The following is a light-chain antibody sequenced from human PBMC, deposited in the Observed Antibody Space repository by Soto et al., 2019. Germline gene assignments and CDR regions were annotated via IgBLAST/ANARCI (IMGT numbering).Light chain of an antibody. J-gene: IGKJ1*01. V-gene: IGKV1-5*03. CDR2: QGS. CDR1: QSISNW. Sequence: DIQMTQSPSTLSASVGDRVTITCRASQSISNWLAWYQQKPGKAPKLLIHQGSTLQSGVPSRFSGSGSGTEFTLNISSLQPDDFATYYCQQYNSPSATFGQGTKVDIK. CDR3: QQYNSPSAT.